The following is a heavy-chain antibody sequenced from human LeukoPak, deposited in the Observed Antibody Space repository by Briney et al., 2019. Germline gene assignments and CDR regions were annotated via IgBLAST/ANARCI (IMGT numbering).Heavy chain of an antibody. CDR1: GFTFSLYG. J-gene: IGHJ4*02. V-gene: IGHV3-30*03. CDR3: ARDFWFGESGAGGYFDY. Sequence: GRSLRLSCAASGFTFSLYGMHWVRQAPGKGLEWLATISYDGSDKNFADSVKGRFTISRDNSKNTLYLQMNSLRTEDTAIYYCARDFWFGESGAGGYFDYWGQGTLVTVSS. CDR2: ISYDGSDK. D-gene: IGHD3-10*01.